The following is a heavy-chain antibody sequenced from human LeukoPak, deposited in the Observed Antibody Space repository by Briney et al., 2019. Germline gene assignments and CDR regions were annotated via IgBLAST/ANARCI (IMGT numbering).Heavy chain of an antibody. CDR2: INPSGGST. V-gene: IGHV1-46*01. D-gene: IGHD3-10*01. Sequence: ASVKVSCKASGYTFTSYYMHWVRQAPGQGLEWMGIINPSGGSTSYAQKFQGRVTMTRDTSTSTVYMELSSLRSEDTAVYYCARNLYYGSGSYAPGVGFGYMDVWGKGTTVTVSS. CDR3: ARNLYYGSGSYAPGVGFGYMDV. J-gene: IGHJ6*03. CDR1: GYTFTSYY.